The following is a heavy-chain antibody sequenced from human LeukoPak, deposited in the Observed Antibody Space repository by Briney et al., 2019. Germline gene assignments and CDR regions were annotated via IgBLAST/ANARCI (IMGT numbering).Heavy chain of an antibody. V-gene: IGHV1-18*01. Sequence: ASVKVSCKASGYTFTSYGISWVRQAPGQGLEWMGWISAYNGNTNYAQKLQGRVTMTTDTSTSTAYMELRSLRSDDTAVYYCARDFVGTNYYDSSGYYRNFDYWGQGTLVTVSS. CDR2: ISAYNGNT. CDR3: ARDFVGTNYYDSSGYYRNFDY. D-gene: IGHD3-22*01. J-gene: IGHJ4*02. CDR1: GYTFTSYG.